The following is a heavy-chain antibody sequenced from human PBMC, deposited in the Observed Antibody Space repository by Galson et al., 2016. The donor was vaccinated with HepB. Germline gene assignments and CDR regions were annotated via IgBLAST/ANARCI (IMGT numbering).Heavy chain of an antibody. CDR3: ARRSDAYQYFDY. CDR1: GGSVNTTHYY. D-gene: IGHD3-16*01. Sequence: SETLSLTCIVSGGSVNTTHYYWAWIRQPPGKGLEWIGSLSYSGSSYYNPSLKSRVTISIDTSKNHFSLNLTSVTAADTAVYFCARRSDAYQYFDYWGQGTLVTVSS. CDR2: LSYSGSS. V-gene: IGHV4-39*01. J-gene: IGHJ4*02.